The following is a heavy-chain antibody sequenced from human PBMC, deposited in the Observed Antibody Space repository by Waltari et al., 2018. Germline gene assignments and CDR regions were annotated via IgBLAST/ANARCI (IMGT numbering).Heavy chain of an antibody. J-gene: IGHJ4*02. CDR1: GGSISSHY. D-gene: IGHD3-10*01. CDR3: ARDYYGREYYFDY. Sequence: QVQLQESGPGLVKPSETLSLTCTVSGGSISSHYWSWIRQPPGKGLEWIGYIYYSGSTNYNPSLKSRVTISLDTSKNQFSLKLSSVTAADTAVYYCARDYYGREYYFDYWGQGTLVTVSS. V-gene: IGHV4-59*11. CDR2: IYYSGST.